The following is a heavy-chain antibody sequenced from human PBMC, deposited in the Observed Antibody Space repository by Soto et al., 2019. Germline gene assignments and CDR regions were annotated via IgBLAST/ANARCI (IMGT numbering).Heavy chain of an antibody. Sequence: ASVKVSCKASGYTFTSYGISWVRQAPGQGLEWMGWISAYNGNTNYAQKFQGRVTMTTDTSTSTAYMELRSLRSEDTSVYYCASSPVTPVVDHQYFQHWGQGTLVTVSA. CDR3: ASSPVTPVVDHQYFQH. D-gene: IGHD4-17*01. V-gene: IGHV1-18*01. CDR1: GYTFTSYG. J-gene: IGHJ1*01. CDR2: ISAYNGNT.